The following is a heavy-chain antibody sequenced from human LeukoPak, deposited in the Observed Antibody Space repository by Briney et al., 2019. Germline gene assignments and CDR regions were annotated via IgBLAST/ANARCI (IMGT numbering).Heavy chain of an antibody. Sequence: ASVTVSCTASGYTFTGYYMHWVRQAPGQGLEWMGWINPNSGGTNYAQKFQGWVTMTRDTSISTAYMELSRLRSDDTAVYYCARGGSTDSGGFDYWGQGTLVTVSS. J-gene: IGHJ4*02. CDR2: INPNSGGT. D-gene: IGHD4-23*01. V-gene: IGHV1-2*04. CDR1: GYTFTGYY. CDR3: ARGGSTDSGGFDY.